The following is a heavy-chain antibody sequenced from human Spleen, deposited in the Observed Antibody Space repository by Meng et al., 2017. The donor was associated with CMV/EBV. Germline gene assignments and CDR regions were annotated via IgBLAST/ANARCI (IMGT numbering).Heavy chain of an antibody. J-gene: IGHJ4*02. V-gene: IGHV4-34*01. Sequence: GSLRLSCAVYGGSFSGYYWGWIRQPPGKGLEWIGEINHSGSTNYNPSLKSRVTISVDTSKNQFSLELSSVTAADTAVYYCARGNIAVAGTSFDYWGQGTLVTVSS. CDR2: INHSGST. CDR3: ARGNIAVAGTSFDY. D-gene: IGHD6-19*01. CDR1: GGSFSGYY.